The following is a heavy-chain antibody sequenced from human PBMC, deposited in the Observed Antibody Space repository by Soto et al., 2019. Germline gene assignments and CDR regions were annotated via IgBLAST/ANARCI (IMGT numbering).Heavy chain of an antibody. Sequence: EVRLVESGGGLVKPGGSLRLSCAASGFTFNTYLMNWVRQAPGKGLEWVSSITSGSDSIYYADSVKGRFTTSRDNAKHSLYLQMDSLRAEDTAVYYCARRMTTVATRWGAFDIWGQGTMVSVSS. V-gene: IGHV3-21*01. CDR3: ARRMTTVATRWGAFDI. CDR2: ITSGSDSI. D-gene: IGHD4-17*01. CDR1: GFTFNTYL. J-gene: IGHJ3*02.